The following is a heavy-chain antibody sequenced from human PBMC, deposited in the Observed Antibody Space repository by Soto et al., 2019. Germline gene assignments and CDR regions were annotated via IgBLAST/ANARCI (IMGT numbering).Heavy chain of an antibody. CDR1: GFTVSSNY. CDR3: ARDIGYCTNGVCSR. D-gene: IGHD2-8*01. V-gene: IGHV3-66*01. J-gene: IGHJ4*02. Sequence: EVQLVESGGGLVQPGGSLRLSCAASGFTVSSNYMSWVRQAPGKGLEWVSVIYSGGSTYYADSVKGRFTISRDNSKNTLYLQMNSLRAEDTAVYYCARDIGYCTNGVCSRWGQRTLVTVSS. CDR2: IYSGGST.